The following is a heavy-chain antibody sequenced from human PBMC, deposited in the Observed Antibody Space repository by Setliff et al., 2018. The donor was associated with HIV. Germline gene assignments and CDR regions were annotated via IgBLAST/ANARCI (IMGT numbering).Heavy chain of an antibody. CDR1: GYTFTNYA. CDR3: AREVGSKMESDTGGFSI. V-gene: IGHV1-3*01. J-gene: IGHJ3*02. CDR2: IIPGNANI. D-gene: IGHD2-8*02. Sequence: ASVKVSCKASGYTFTNYAIHWVRQAPGQRLEWMGWIIPGNANIRYSQNFHGRVSFTRDTSANTAYMELSSLIFEDTAVYYCAREVGSKMESDTGGFSIWGQGTKVTVSS.